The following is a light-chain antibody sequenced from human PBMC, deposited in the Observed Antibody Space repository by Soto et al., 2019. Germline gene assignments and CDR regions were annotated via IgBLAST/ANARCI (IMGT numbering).Light chain of an antibody. CDR1: QIVSTN. V-gene: IGKV3-20*01. CDR3: QQYGSSPQT. CDR2: DAS. Sequence: EIVMTQSPATLAVSPGETATLSCRASQIVSTNLAWYQQKPGQAPRLLIYDASTRATGIPDRFSGSGSGTDFTLTISRLEPEDFAVYSCQQYGSSPQTFGQGTKVEF. J-gene: IGKJ1*01.